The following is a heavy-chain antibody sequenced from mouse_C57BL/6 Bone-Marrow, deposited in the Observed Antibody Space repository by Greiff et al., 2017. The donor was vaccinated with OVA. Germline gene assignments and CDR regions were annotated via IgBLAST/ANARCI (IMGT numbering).Heavy chain of an antibody. V-gene: IGHV1-81*01. CDR1: GYTFTSYG. CDR2: IYPRSGNT. CDR3: AREGGNPYYFDY. Sequence: VKLQESGAELARPGASVKLSCKASGYTFTSYGISWVKQRTGQGLEWIGEIYPRSGNTYYNEKVKGKATLTADKSSSTAYMELRSLTSEDSAVYFCAREGGNPYYFDYWGQGTTLTVSS. D-gene: IGHD2-1*01. J-gene: IGHJ2*01.